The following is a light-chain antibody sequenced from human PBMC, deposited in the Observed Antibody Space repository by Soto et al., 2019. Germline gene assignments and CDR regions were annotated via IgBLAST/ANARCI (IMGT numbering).Light chain of an antibody. J-gene: IGLJ1*01. CDR1: SSDVGGYKY. V-gene: IGLV2-14*01. Sequence: QSALTQSASVSGSPGQSITISCTGTSSDVGGYKYVSWYQQYPGKAPKLMMYEVSNRPSGVSNRFSGSKSGNTASLTISGLQAEDEADYYCSSYTSSSPCVFGTGTKLTVL. CDR2: EVS. CDR3: SSYTSSSPCV.